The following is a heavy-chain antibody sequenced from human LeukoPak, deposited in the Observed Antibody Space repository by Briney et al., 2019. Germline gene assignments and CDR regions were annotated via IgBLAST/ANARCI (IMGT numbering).Heavy chain of an antibody. CDR2: IYYSGST. Sequence: SETLSLTCTVSGGSISSDYWSWIRQPPGKGLEWVWYIYYSGSTNYNPSLKRRVTISVATSKNQFSLKLSSVTAADTAVYYCAREGPMVRGVIQDWGQGTLVTVSS. J-gene: IGHJ4*02. D-gene: IGHD3-10*01. CDR1: GGSISSDY. V-gene: IGHV4-59*01. CDR3: AREGPMVRGVIQD.